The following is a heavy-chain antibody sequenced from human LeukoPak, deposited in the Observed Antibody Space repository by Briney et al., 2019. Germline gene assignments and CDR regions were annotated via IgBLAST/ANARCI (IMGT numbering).Heavy chain of an antibody. CDR1: GYTFTSYD. CDR2: MNPNSGNT. CDR3: ARGRFEILWFGELLSRHYYYYMDV. D-gene: IGHD3-10*01. V-gene: IGHV1-8*03. J-gene: IGHJ6*03. Sequence: ASVKVSCKASGYTFTSYDINWVRQATGQGLEWMGWMNPNSGNTGYAQKFQGRVTITRNTSISTAYMELSSLRSEDTAVYYCARGRFEILWFGELLSRHYYYYMDVWGKGTTVTVSS.